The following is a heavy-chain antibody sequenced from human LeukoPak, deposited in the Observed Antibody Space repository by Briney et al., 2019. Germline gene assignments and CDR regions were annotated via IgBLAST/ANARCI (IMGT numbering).Heavy chain of an antibody. CDR3: ARDYYDSSGYPDLRGDAFDI. Sequence: SETLSLTCTVSGYSISSGYYWGWIRPPPGKGLEWIGSIYHSGSTYYNPSLKSRVTISVDTSKNQFSLKLSSVTAAGTAVYYCARDYYDSSGYPDLRGDAFDIWGQGTMVTVSS. D-gene: IGHD3-22*01. V-gene: IGHV4-38-2*02. CDR2: IYHSGST. J-gene: IGHJ3*02. CDR1: GYSISSGYY.